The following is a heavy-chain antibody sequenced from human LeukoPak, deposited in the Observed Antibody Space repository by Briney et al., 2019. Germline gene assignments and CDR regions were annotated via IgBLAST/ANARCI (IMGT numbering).Heavy chain of an antibody. J-gene: IGHJ4*02. Sequence: GGSLRLSCAASGFTFSDYYMSWIRQAPGKGLEGVSYISSSSSYTNYADSVKGPFTISRDNAKHSLYLKMNTLRAEAPAVSYCARDRTYYDYVWGSYPHDYWGQGTLVTVSS. CDR3: ARDRTYYDYVWGSYPHDY. V-gene: IGHV3-11*06. CDR2: ISSSSSYT. D-gene: IGHD3-16*02. CDR1: GFTFSDYY.